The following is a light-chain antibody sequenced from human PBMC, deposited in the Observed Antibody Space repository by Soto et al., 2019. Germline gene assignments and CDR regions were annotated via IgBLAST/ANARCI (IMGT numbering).Light chain of an antibody. CDR1: QSVSSD. V-gene: IGKV3-15*01. J-gene: IGKJ5*01. CDR2: GAS. CDR3: PLYNYWPPT. Sequence: IVRTQSPDALSVSPGERATLSCKASQSVSSDLAWYQQKPGQAPRLLIYGASTRAIGIPARFSGSGSGTEFTLTISSLQSEDFAVYCCPLYNYWPPTFGQGTRLEIK.